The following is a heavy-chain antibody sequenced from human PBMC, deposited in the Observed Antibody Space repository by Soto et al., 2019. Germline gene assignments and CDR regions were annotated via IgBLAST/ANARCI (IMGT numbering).Heavy chain of an antibody. V-gene: IGHV4-39*01. CDR3: VGRIVGATDY. J-gene: IGHJ4*02. CDR1: GGSISSSSYY. D-gene: IGHD1-26*01. CDR2: ISSSGST. Sequence: SETLSLTCTVSGGSISSSSYYWGWIRQPPGKGLEWIGSISSSGSTYYKPSLKSRVAMSVDTSKNQFSIKLTSVTAADTAVYYCVGRIVGATDYWGEGTLVTVSS.